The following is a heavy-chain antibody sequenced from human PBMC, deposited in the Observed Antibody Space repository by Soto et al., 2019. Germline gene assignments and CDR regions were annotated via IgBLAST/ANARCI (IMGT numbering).Heavy chain of an antibody. CDR1: GFTLRDCW. D-gene: IGHD2-21*02. CDR2: INPEGSSA. J-gene: IGHJ4*02. V-gene: IGHV3-74*01. CDR3: AKEPDIGVVTAYIDY. Sequence: GGSLRLSCAVSGFTLRDCWMHWVRQAPGKGLVWVSRINPEGSSASYAESVKGRFTISRDTAKNTLSLQMNSLRVEETARYYFAKEPDIGVVTAYIDYWGQGTLVTVSS.